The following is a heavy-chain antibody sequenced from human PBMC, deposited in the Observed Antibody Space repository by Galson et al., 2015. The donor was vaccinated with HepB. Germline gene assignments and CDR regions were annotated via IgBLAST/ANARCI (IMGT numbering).Heavy chain of an antibody. Sequence: SLRLSCAASGFTFSSYGMHWVRQAPGKGLEWVAVIWYDGSNKYYADSVKGRFTISRDNSKNTLYLQMNSLRAEDTAVYYCARDIRFGSITMVSRDYYYYGMDVWGQGTTVTVSS. J-gene: IGHJ6*02. CDR3: ARDIRFGSITMVSRDYYYYGMDV. CDR1: GFTFSSYG. V-gene: IGHV3-33*01. D-gene: IGHD3-10*01. CDR2: IWYDGSNK.